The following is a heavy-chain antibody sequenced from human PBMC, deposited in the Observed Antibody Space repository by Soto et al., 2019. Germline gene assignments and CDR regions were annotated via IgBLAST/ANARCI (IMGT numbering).Heavy chain of an antibody. J-gene: IGHJ5*02. CDR2: IYYSGST. CDR3: ASQRGIGDWFDP. D-gene: IGHD1-26*01. CDR1: GGSISSYY. Sequence: SETLSLTCTVSGGSISSYYWSWIRQPPGKGLEWIGYIYYSGSTNYNPSLKSRVTISVDTSKNQFSLKLSSVTAADTAGYYCASQRGIGDWFDPRGQGTLVTVS. V-gene: IGHV4-59*08.